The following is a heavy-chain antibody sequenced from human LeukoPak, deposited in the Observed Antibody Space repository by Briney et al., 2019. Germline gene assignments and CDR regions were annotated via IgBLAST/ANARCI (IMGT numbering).Heavy chain of an antibody. Sequence: GESLKISCKGSGYSFTSYWIGWVRQMPGKGLEGMGIIYPGDSDTRYSPSFQGQVTISADKSISTAYLQWSSLKASDTAMYYCASSSAYDYVWGSSAIDYWGQGTLVTVSS. D-gene: IGHD3-16*01. CDR2: IYPGDSDT. J-gene: IGHJ4*02. CDR3: ASSSAYDYVWGSSAIDY. V-gene: IGHV5-51*01. CDR1: GYSFTSYW.